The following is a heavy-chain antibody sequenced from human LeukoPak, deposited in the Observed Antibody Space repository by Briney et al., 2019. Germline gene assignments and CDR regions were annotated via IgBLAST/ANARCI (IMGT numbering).Heavy chain of an antibody. J-gene: IGHJ4*02. CDR1: GGSISSYY. V-gene: IGHV4-59*08. CDR3: ARHTEMATPYYFDY. D-gene: IGHD5-24*01. CDR2: IYYSGGT. Sequence: SETLSLTCTVSGGSISSYYWSWIRQPPGEGLEWIGYIYYSGGTNYNPSLKSRVTISVDTSKNQFSLKLSSVTAADTAVYYCARHTEMATPYYFDYWGQGTLVTVSS.